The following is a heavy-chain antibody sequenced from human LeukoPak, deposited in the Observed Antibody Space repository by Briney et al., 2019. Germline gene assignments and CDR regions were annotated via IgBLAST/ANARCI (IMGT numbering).Heavy chain of an antibody. V-gene: IGHV3-9*01. CDR3: AKVLAAVPPGAFDI. Sequence: PGGSLRLSCAASGFTFDDYAMHWVRQAPGKGLEWVSGISWNSGSIGYADSVKGRFTISRDNSKNTLYLQMNSLRAEDTAVYYCAKVLAAVPPGAFDIWGQGTMVTVSS. CDR2: ISWNSGSI. J-gene: IGHJ3*02. D-gene: IGHD6-13*01. CDR1: GFTFDDYA.